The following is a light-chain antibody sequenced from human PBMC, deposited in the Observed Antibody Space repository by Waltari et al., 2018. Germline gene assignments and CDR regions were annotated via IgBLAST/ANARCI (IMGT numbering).Light chain of an antibody. V-gene: IGKV1-33*01. CDR3: QQYDNLLTLT. CDR2: DAS. Sequence: DIQMTQSPSSLPACVRDRVTITFQASQDISNYLNWYQQKPGKAPKLLIYDASNLETGVPSRFSGSGSGTDFTFTISSLQPEDIATYYCQQYDNLLTLTFGGGTKVEIK. CDR1: QDISNY. J-gene: IGKJ4*01.